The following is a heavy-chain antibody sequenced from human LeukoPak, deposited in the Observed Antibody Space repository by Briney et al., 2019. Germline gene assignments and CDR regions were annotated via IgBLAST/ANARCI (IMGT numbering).Heavy chain of an antibody. CDR3: ARPKAGYSSTDAFDI. V-gene: IGHV4-39*07. CDR1: GGSISSSSYY. Sequence: SSETLSLTCTVSGGSISSSSYYWGWIRQPPGKGLEWIGSIYYSGSTYYNPSLKSRVTISVDTSKNQFSLKLSSVTAADTAVYYCARPKAGYSSTDAFDIWGQGTEVTVSS. D-gene: IGHD6-19*01. CDR2: IYYSGST. J-gene: IGHJ3*02.